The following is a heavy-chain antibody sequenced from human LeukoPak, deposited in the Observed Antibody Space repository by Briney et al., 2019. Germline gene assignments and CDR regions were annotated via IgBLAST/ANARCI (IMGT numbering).Heavy chain of an antibody. CDR1: GFTVITNY. J-gene: IGHJ4*02. Sequence: PGGSLRLSCAASGFTVITNYMNWVRQAPGKGLEWVSVIYSGGSTFYADSVEGRFTISRDNSRNTVFLQMNSLRAEDTAVYYCARGVVRVTDFDYWGQGTLVTVSS. D-gene: IGHD2-21*02. CDR2: IYSGGST. CDR3: ARGVVRVTDFDY. V-gene: IGHV3-53*01.